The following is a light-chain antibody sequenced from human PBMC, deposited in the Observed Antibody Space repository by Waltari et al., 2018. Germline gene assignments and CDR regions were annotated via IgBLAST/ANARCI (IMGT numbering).Light chain of an antibody. V-gene: IGLV2-23*02. CDR2: EVT. CDR1: SSEVGNSNL. CDR3: CSYVGLGTYV. J-gene: IGLJ1*01. Sequence: QSGLAQPASASGSPGQSITITCTGTSSEVGNSNLVSWYQQRPGKAPRLLIYEVTKRAPGTSDRFSASKSGNTASLSISGLQAQEDEADYYCCSYVGLGTYVFGTGTKVTV.